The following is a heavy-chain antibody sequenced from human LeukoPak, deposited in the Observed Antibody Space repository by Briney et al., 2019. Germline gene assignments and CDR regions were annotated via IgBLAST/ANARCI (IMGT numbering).Heavy chain of an antibody. CDR2: INPSGGST. CDR3: ARVSPGAGDPGYFDY. CDR1: GYTFTSYY. J-gene: IGHJ4*02. D-gene: IGHD7-27*01. V-gene: IGHV1-46*01. Sequence: ASVKVSCKASGYTFTSYYMHWVRQAPGQGLEWMGIINPSGGSTSYAQKFQGRVTMTRDTSTSTVYMELSSLRSEDTAVYYCARVSPGAGDPGYFDYWRQGTLVTVSS.